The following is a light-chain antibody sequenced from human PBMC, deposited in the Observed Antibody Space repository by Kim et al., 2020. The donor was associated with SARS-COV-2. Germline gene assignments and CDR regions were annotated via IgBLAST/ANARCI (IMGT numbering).Light chain of an antibody. V-gene: IGKV2-28*01. CDR3: MQALETPR. CDR2: WAS. CDR1: QSLLYSNGYTY. Sequence: QPASISCRSRQSLLYSNGYTYLDWYVQKPGLSPQLLIYWASTRASGVPDRFSGSGSGTDFTLRISRVEAEDVGTYYCMQALETPRFGQGTRLEIK. J-gene: IGKJ5*01.